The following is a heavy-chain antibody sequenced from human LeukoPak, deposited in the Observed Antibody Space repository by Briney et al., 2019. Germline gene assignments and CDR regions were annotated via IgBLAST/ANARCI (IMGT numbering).Heavy chain of an antibody. Sequence: ASVKVSCKASGYTFTSYDINWVRQATGQGPEWMGWMNPNSGNTGYAQKFQGRVTMTRNTSISTAYMELSSLRSEDTAVYYCARDPWYSSGWEDYWGQGTLVTVSS. J-gene: IGHJ4*02. CDR3: ARDPWYSSGWEDY. CDR1: GYTFTSYD. V-gene: IGHV1-8*01. D-gene: IGHD6-19*01. CDR2: MNPNSGNT.